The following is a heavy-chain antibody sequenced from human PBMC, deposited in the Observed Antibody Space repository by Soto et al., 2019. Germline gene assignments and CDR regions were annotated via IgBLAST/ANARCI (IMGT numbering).Heavy chain of an antibody. Sequence: SETLSLTCTVSGGSISSGDYYWSWIRQPPGRGLEWIGNIYHSGNSYYSPSLESRVTISVDTSKNQFSLKLTSVTAADTAVYYCARCYDFWSGADAYGMDVWGQGTTVT. J-gene: IGHJ6*02. CDR1: GGSISSGDYY. CDR3: ARCYDFWSGADAYGMDV. D-gene: IGHD3-3*01. CDR2: IYHSGNS. V-gene: IGHV4-30-4*01.